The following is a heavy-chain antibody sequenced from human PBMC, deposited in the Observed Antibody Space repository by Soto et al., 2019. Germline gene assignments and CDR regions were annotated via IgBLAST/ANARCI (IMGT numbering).Heavy chain of an antibody. Sequence: SETLSLTCTVSGGSIRNYYWSWIRQAPGKGLEWIGYISYSGATNYNPSLRSAVTMSVDTSKNQVSLNLTSVTAEDTAVYFCGRVFFGRHFTGVWGKGTTLIVAS. CDR2: ISYSGAT. J-gene: IGHJ6*04. CDR1: GGSIRNYY. CDR3: GRVFFGRHFTGV. D-gene: IGHD3-3*01. V-gene: IGHV4-59*01.